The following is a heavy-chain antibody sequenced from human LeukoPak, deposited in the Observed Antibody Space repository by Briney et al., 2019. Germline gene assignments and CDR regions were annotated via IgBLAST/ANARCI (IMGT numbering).Heavy chain of an antibody. CDR3: AREMGQQLAFYYYYYMDV. CDR2: IYTSGST. CDR1: GGSISSGSYY. D-gene: IGHD6-13*01. V-gene: IGHV4-61*02. Sequence: SQTLSLTRTVSGGSISSGSYYWSWIRQPAGKGLEWIGRIYTSGSTNYNPSLKSRVTISVDTSKNQFSLKLSSVTAADTAVYYCAREMGQQLAFYYYYYMDVWGKGTTVTVSS. J-gene: IGHJ6*03.